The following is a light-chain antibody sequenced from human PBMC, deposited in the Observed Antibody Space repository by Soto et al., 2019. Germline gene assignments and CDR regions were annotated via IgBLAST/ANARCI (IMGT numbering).Light chain of an antibody. Sequence: DIQMTQSPSTLSASVGDTVTITCRASQSISSWLAWYQQKPGKAPKLLIYKASSLESGVPSRFSGSGSGTEFTLTSSSLQPDDFATYYCQQYESYYTFGQGTKLEIK. V-gene: IGKV1-5*03. J-gene: IGKJ2*01. CDR1: QSISSW. CDR3: QQYESYYT. CDR2: KAS.